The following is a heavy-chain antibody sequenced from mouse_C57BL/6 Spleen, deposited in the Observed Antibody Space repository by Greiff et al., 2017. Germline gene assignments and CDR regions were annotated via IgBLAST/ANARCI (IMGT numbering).Heavy chain of an antibody. D-gene: IGHD2-2*01. Sequence: VQLQQPGAELVRPGSSVKLSCKASGYTFTSYWMDWVKQRPGQGLEWIGNIYPSDSETHYNQKFKDKATLTVDKSSSTAYMQLSSLTSEDSAVYYCAKEGNGYYVDYWGQGTTLTVSS. CDR3: AKEGNGYYVDY. V-gene: IGHV1-61*01. CDR2: IYPSDSET. J-gene: IGHJ2*01. CDR1: GYTFTSYW.